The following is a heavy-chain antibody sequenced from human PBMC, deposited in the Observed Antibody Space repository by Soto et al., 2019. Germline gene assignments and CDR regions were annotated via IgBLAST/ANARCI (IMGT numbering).Heavy chain of an antibody. CDR1: GGTFSSYA. V-gene: IGHV1-69*13. D-gene: IGHD6-13*01. J-gene: IGHJ6*02. Sequence: GASVKVSCKASGGTFSSYAISWVRQAPGQGLEWMGGIIPIFGTANYAQKFQGRVTITADESTSTAYMELSSLRSEDTAVYYCARFDSGSSWSYYYYGMDVWGQGTTVTVSS. CDR3: ARFDSGSSWSYYYYGMDV. CDR2: IIPIFGTA.